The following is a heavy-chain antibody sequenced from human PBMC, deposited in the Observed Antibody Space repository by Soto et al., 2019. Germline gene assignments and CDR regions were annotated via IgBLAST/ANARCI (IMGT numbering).Heavy chain of an antibody. V-gene: IGHV4-4*02. D-gene: IGHD2-21*02. CDR3: ARIVVVTAIPQPSSPPSYYYGMDV. Sequence: QVQLQESGPGLVKPSGTLSLTCAVSGGSISSSNWWSWVRQPPGKGLEWIGEIYHSGSTNYNPSLKCRVPISVDKSQNQVSLKLSSVTAADTAVYYCARIVVVTAIPQPSSPPSYYYGMDVWGQGTTVTVSS. J-gene: IGHJ6*02. CDR2: IYHSGST. CDR1: GGSISSSNW.